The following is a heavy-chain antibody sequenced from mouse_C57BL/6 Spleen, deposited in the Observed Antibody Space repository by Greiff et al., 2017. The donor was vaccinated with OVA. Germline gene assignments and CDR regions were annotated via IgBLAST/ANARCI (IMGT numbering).Heavy chain of an antibody. Sequence: VQLKESGEGLVKPGGSLKLSCAASGFTFSSYAMSWVRQTPEKRLEWVAYISSGGDYIYYADTVKGRFTISRDNARNTLYLQMSSLKSEDTAMYYCTREGYDFVYYAMDYWGQGTSVTVSS. V-gene: IGHV5-9-1*02. CDR1: GFTFSSYA. CDR3: TREGYDFVYYAMDY. J-gene: IGHJ4*01. D-gene: IGHD2-4*01. CDR2: ISSGGDYI.